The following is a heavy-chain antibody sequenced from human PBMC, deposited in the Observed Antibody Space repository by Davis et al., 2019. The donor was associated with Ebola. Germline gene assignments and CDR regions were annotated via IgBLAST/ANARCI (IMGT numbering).Heavy chain of an antibody. Sequence: PSETLSLTCTVSGGSISSGGYYWSWIRQPPGKGLEWIGYIYYSGSTYYNPSLKSRVTISVDTSKNQFSLKLSSVTAADTAVYYCARVMGDGYPVGYFDYWGQGTLVTVSS. D-gene: IGHD5-24*01. CDR2: IYYSGST. J-gene: IGHJ4*02. CDR3: ARVMGDGYPVGYFDY. CDR1: GGSISSGGYY. V-gene: IGHV4-30-4*01.